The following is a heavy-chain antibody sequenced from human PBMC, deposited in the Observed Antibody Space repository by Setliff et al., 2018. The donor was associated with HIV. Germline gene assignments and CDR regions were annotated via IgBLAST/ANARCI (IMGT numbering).Heavy chain of an antibody. V-gene: IGHV4-61*10. CDR1: GGPISSGSYY. Sequence: SETLSLTCTVSGGPISSGSYYWSWIRQPAGKGLEWIGHSYISGSANYNPSLKSRVTISVDTSKNQFSLKLSSVTAADTAVYYCASDFLFGDAFDIWGQGTMVTVSS. J-gene: IGHJ3*02. D-gene: IGHD3-16*01. CDR2: SYISGSA. CDR3: ASDFLFGDAFDI.